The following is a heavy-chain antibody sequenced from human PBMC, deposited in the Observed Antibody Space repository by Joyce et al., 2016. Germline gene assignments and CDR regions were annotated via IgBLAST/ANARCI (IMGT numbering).Heavy chain of an antibody. CDR2: ISYDGSKK. V-gene: IGHV3-30*03. CDR1: GFTFSNYG. J-gene: IGHJ4*02. CDR3: ARALGWDSNSCHDY. D-gene: IGHD6-13*01. Sequence: QVQLVESGGGVVQPGRSLRLSCAASGFTFSNYGMHWVRQAPGKGLEWVSVISYDGSKKYYGDSVKGRFTIARDNSKNTLYLQMNSLGPEDTAVYYCARALGWDSNSCHDYWGQGTLVTVSS.